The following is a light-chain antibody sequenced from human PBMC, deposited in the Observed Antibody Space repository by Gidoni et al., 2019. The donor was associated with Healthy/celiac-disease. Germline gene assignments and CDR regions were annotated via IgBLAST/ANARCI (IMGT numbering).Light chain of an antibody. V-gene: IGKV1-33*01. CDR3: QQYDNLPYT. CDR2: DAS. CDR1: QDISNY. J-gene: IGKJ2*01. Sequence: DIQMTQYPSSLSASVGDRVPITSQASQDISNYLNWYQKKPGKTPKLLIYDASNLETGVPSRFSGSGSGTDFTFTISSLQPEDIATYYCQQYDNLPYTFGQGTKLEIK.